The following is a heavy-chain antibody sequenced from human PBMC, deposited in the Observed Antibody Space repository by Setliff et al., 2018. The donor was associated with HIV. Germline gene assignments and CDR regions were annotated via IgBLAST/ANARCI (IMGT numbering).Heavy chain of an antibody. Sequence: GGSLRLSCVASGFTFSTYWMSWVRQAPGKGLEFVANINQDGSVTNYVDSVKGRFTISRDNARNTLYLQMDSLRSEDTAVYYCATCSGPLDYWGQGTLVTVSS. CDR3: ATCSGPLDY. J-gene: IGHJ4*02. CDR1: GFTFSTYW. D-gene: IGHD6-19*01. CDR2: INQDGSVT. V-gene: IGHV3-7*03.